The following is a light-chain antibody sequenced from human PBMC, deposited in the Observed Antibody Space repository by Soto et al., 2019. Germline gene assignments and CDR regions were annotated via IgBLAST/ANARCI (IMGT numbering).Light chain of an antibody. V-gene: IGLV4-69*01. CDR2: LNSDGSH. Sequence: QLVLTQSPSASASLGASVKLTCTLSSGHSSYAIAWHQQQPEKGPRYLMKLNSDGSHSKGDGIPDRLSGSSSGAERYLTISSLQSEDEADYYCQTWGTGIAVFGGGTKLTVL. J-gene: IGLJ2*01. CDR1: SGHSSYA. CDR3: QTWGTGIAV.